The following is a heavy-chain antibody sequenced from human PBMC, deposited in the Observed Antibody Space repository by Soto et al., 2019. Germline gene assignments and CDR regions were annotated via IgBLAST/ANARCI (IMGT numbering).Heavy chain of an antibody. CDR3: AHTTFYDSSGYYLDAFDI. V-gene: IGHV2-5*02. D-gene: IGHD3-22*01. CDR2: IYWDDDK. Sequence: QITLKESGPTLVKPTQTLTLTCTFSGFSLSTSGVGVGWIRQPPGKALEWLALIYWDDDKRYSPPLKSRLTITKDXXKXQXXLTMTNMDPVDTATYYCAHTTFYDSSGYYLDAFDIWGQGTMVTVSS. J-gene: IGHJ3*02. CDR1: GFSLSTSGVG.